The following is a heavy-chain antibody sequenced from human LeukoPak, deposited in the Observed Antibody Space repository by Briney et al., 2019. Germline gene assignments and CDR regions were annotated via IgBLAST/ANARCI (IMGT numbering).Heavy chain of an antibody. J-gene: IGHJ4*02. V-gene: IGHV3-7*01. CDR3: AKGGELREYRQDYFDY. D-gene: IGHD2/OR15-2a*01. Sequence: GGSLRLSCAASGFTFSSYWMSWVRQAPGKGLEWVANIKQDGSEKYYVDSVKGRFTISRDNAKNSLYLQMNSLRAEDTAVYYCAKGGELREYRQDYFDYWGQGTLVTVSS. CDR1: GFTFSSYW. CDR2: IKQDGSEK.